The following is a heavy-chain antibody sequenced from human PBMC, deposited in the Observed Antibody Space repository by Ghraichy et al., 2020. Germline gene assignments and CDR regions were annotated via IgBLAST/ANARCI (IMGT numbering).Heavy chain of an antibody. V-gene: IGHV3-15*01. CDR1: GFTFSNAW. CDR3: TTRRDRSSTSCYVYYYYGMDV. Sequence: GGSLRLSCAASGFTFSNAWMSWVRQAPGKGLEWVGRIKSKTDGGTTDYAAPVKGRFTISRDDSKNTLYLQMNSLKTEDTAVYYCTTRRDRSSTSCYVYYYYGMDVWGQGTTVTVSS. D-gene: IGHD2-2*01. CDR2: IKSKTDGGTT. J-gene: IGHJ6*02.